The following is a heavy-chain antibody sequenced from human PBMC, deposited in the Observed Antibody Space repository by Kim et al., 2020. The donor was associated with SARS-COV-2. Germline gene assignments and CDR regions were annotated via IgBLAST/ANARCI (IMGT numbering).Heavy chain of an antibody. CDR1: GFSFSSCG. Sequence: GGSLRLSCAASGFSFSSCGMHWVRQAPGKGLEWVAVIWYDGSNKSYADSVKGRFTISRDNSKNTLYLQMNSLRAEDTAVYYCARDPAGVRLGLSESTTTPENYFDYWGQGTLVTVSS. V-gene: IGHV3-33*01. CDR2: IWYDGSNK. J-gene: IGHJ4*02. CDR3: ARDPAGVRLGLSESTTTPENYFDY. D-gene: IGHD1-26*01.